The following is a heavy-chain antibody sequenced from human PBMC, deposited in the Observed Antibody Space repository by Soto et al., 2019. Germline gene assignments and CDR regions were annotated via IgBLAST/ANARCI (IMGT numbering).Heavy chain of an antibody. V-gene: IGHV3-72*01. CDR3: ARERLYGDYEVTYFDW. CDR1: GFIFSDHY. Sequence: PGGSLRLSCAASGFIFSDHYMDWVRQTPGKGLEWVGRTRNKANSYTTEYAASVKGRFTISRDDSKTSLYLQMDSLKTEDTAVYYCARERLYGDYEVTYFDWWGPGTLVTVSS. D-gene: IGHD4-17*01. J-gene: IGHJ4*02. CDR2: TRNKANSYTT.